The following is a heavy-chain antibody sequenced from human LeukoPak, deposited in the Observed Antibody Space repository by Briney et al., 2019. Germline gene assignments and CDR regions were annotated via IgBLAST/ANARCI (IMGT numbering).Heavy chain of an antibody. CDR3: ARDRDQLLGNTNWFDP. CDR2: IYYSGST. CDR1: GGSISSSSYY. V-gene: IGHV4-39*07. D-gene: IGHD2-2*01. Sequence: SETLSLTCTVSGGSISSSSYYWDWIRQPPGKGLEWIGSIYYSGSTYYNPSLKSRVTISVDTSKNQFSLKLSSVTAADTAVYYCARDRDQLLGNTNWFDPWGQGTLVTVSS. J-gene: IGHJ5*02.